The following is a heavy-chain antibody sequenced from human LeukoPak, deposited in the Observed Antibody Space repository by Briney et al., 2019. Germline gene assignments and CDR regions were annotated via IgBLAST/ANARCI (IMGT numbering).Heavy chain of an antibody. D-gene: IGHD5-24*01. Sequence: GGSLRLSCEASGLTLSNYRITWVRQAPGKGLEWVANIKPDGREKYYMPSVKGRFTFSRDSAKNSFYLQMNSLRAEDTAVYYCATMASNVFEYWGQGTPVTVSS. CDR2: IKPDGREK. V-gene: IGHV3-7*03. CDR1: GLTLSNYR. CDR3: ATMASNVFEY. J-gene: IGHJ4*02.